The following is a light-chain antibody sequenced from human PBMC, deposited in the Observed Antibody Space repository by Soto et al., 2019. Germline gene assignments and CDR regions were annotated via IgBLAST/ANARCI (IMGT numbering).Light chain of an antibody. CDR1: QSVSSN. CDR2: GAS. Sequence: EIVMTQSPATLSVSPWERAILSCRASQSVSSNLAWYQQKPGQAPRLLIYGASTRATGIPARFSGSGSGTEFTLTISSLQSEDFAVYCCQQYNNWPQTFGQGTKVDIK. V-gene: IGKV3-15*01. CDR3: QQYNNWPQT. J-gene: IGKJ1*01.